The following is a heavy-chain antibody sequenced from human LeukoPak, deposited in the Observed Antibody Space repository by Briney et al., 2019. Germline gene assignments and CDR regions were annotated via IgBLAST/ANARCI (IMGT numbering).Heavy chain of an antibody. Sequence: GGSLRLSCAASGFTLSSNYMSWVRQAPGKGLEWVSVIYSGGSTYYADSVKGRFTISRHNSKNTLYLQMNSLRAEDTAVYYCARGPPQDAFDIWGQGTMVTVSS. V-gene: IGHV3-53*04. CDR1: GFTLSSNY. CDR3: ARGPPQDAFDI. J-gene: IGHJ3*02. CDR2: IYSGGST.